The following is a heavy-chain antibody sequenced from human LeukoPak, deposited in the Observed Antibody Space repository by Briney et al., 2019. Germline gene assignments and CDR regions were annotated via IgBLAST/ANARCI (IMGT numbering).Heavy chain of an antibody. CDR3: ARIIVGATPFDY. Sequence: SGPALVKPTQTLTLTCTFSGFSLSTSGMCVSWIRQPPGKALEWLARIDWDDDKYYSTSLKTRLTTSKDTSKNQVVLTMTNMDPVDTATYYCARIIVGATPFDYWGQGTLVTVSS. CDR1: GFSLSTSGMC. D-gene: IGHD1-26*01. V-gene: IGHV2-70*11. J-gene: IGHJ4*02. CDR2: IDWDDDK.